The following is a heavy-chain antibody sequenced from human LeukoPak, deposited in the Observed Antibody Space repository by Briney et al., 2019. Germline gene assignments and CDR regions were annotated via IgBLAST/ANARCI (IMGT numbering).Heavy chain of an antibody. CDR1: GGSISSYY. J-gene: IGHJ4*02. CDR2: IYYSGST. Sequence: SETLSLTCTVSGGSISSYYWSWIRQPPGKGLEWIGYIYYSGSTNYNPSLKSRVTISVDTSKNQSSLKLSSVTAADTAVYYCARSSGWYIDYWGQGTLVTVSP. D-gene: IGHD6-19*01. V-gene: IGHV4-59*01. CDR3: ARSSGWYIDY.